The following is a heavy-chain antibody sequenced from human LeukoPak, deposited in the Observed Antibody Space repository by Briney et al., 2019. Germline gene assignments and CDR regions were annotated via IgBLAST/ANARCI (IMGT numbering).Heavy chain of an antibody. J-gene: IGHJ4*02. CDR2: IYYNGIT. Sequence: SETLSLTCTVSGGSINNSTYYWGWIRQPPGKGLEWIGSIYYNGITYYNQSLKSRVTLSVGTSNNQVSLKVNSVTAADTAVYYCARGGARGYSYGLYYFDYWGQGTLVTVSS. V-gene: IGHV4-39*07. D-gene: IGHD5-18*01. CDR3: ARGGARGYSYGLYYFDY. CDR1: GGSINNSTYY.